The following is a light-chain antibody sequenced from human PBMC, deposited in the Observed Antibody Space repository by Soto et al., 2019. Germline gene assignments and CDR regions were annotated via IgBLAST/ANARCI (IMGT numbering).Light chain of an antibody. J-gene: IGLJ2*01. CDR1: SSDVGGYNF. CDR2: DVT. V-gene: IGLV2-14*03. CDR3: SSYARSNTLL. Sequence: QSALTQPASVSGSPGQSITISCTGTSSDVGGYNFVSWYQQYPGKAPKLMIYDVTNRPSGVSNRFSGSKSGNTASLTISGLQAEDEADYYCSSYARSNTLLFGGGTKLTV.